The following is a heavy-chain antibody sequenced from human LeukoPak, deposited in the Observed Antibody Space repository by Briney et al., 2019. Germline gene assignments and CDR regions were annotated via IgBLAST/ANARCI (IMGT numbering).Heavy chain of an antibody. CDR3: AREPQLTMIVSTQGYYYMDV. Sequence: ASVKVSCKASGYTFTSYGISWVRQAPGQGLEWMGWISAYNGNTNYAQKLQGRVTMTTDTSTSTAYMELRSLRSDDTAEYYCAREPQLTMIVSTQGYYYMDVRGKGTTVTVSS. D-gene: IGHD3-22*01. CDR1: GYTFTSYG. V-gene: IGHV1-18*01. J-gene: IGHJ6*03. CDR2: ISAYNGNT.